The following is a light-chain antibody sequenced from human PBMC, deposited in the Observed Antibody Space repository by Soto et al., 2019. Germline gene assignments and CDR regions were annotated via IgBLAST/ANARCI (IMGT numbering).Light chain of an antibody. CDR1: SSDVGSYNL. V-gene: IGLV2-23*02. CDR3: CSYAGSITYV. J-gene: IGLJ1*01. CDR2: EVS. Sequence: QSALTQPASVSGSPGQSITISCTGTSSDVGSYNLVSWYQQHPGKAPKRMIYEVSKRPSGVSNRFSGSKSGNTASLTISGLQAEDEADYYCCSYAGSITYVFETGTKVTVL.